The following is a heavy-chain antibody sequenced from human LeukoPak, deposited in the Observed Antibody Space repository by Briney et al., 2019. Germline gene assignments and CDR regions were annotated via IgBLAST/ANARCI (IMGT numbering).Heavy chain of an antibody. CDR2: IIPIFGTA. D-gene: IGHD6-13*01. CDR1: GGTFSTYA. V-gene: IGHV1-69*13. CDR3: ARGDGGEQQLVLVY. Sequence: SVKVSCKASGGTFSTYAISWVRQAPGQGLEWMGGIIPIFGTANYAQKFQGRVTITADESTSTAYMELSSLRSEDTAVYYCARGDGGEQQLVLVYWGQGTLVTVSS. J-gene: IGHJ4*02.